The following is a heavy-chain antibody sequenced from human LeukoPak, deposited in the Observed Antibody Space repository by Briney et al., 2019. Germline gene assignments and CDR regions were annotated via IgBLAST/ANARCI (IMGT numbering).Heavy chain of an antibody. J-gene: IGHJ3*02. CDR1: GFTFSNYA. V-gene: IGHV3-23*01. D-gene: IGHD1-26*01. Sequence: PGGSLRLSCAASGFTFSNYAMNWVRQAPGKGLKSVSAISAGGGSTYYADSVKGRFTISRDNSKNTLYLQMNSLRAEDTAVYYCAKDEQWELLGAAFDIWGRGTMVTVSS. CDR2: ISAGGGST. CDR3: AKDEQWELLGAAFDI.